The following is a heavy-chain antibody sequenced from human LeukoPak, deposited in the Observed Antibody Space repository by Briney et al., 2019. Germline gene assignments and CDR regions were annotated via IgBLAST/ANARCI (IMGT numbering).Heavy chain of an antibody. CDR3: ARGLAGGSGSYSDTYYYYYYGMDV. D-gene: IGHD3-10*01. CDR1: GFTFSSYS. CDR2: ISSSSSYI. V-gene: IGHV3-21*01. J-gene: IGHJ6*02. Sequence: PGGSLRLSCAASGFTFSSYSMNWVRQAPGKGLEWVSSISSSSSYIYYADSVKGRFTISRDNAKNSLYLQMNSLRAEDTAVYYCARGLAGGSGSYSDTYYYYYYGMDVWGQGTTVTVSS.